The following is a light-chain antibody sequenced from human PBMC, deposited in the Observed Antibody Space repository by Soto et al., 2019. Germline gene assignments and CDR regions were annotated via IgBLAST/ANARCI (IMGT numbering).Light chain of an antibody. CDR1: QSVSSN. Sequence: EIVMTPSPATLSVSPGERATLSCRASQSVSSNLAWYQQKPGQAPRLLIYDTSTRATGIPARFSGSGSGTEFTLTISSLQSEDFAVYYCQQYNNWPLTFGQGTRLEIK. CDR2: DTS. J-gene: IGKJ5*01. V-gene: IGKV3-15*01. CDR3: QQYNNWPLT.